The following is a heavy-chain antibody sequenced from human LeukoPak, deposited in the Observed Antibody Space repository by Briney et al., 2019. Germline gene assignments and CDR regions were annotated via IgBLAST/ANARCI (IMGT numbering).Heavy chain of an antibody. CDR3: AREEASAGDY. V-gene: IGHV4-34*01. J-gene: IGHJ4*02. CDR1: GGSFSGYY. CDR2: IYYDGGT. D-gene: IGHD6-13*01. Sequence: SETLSLTCAVYGGSFSGYYWSWIRQPPGKGLEWIGSIYYDGGTFYSPSLESRVTISVDTSRNQFSLKLTSVTVADTAVYYCAREEASAGDYWGQGTLVTVSS.